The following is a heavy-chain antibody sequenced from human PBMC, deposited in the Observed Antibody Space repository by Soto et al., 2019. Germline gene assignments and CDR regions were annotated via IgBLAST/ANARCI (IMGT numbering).Heavy chain of an antibody. CDR1: GYSFTSYW. CDR3: ARDGGFGNYDGRDDAFDI. CDR2: IYPGDSDT. D-gene: IGHD3-22*01. V-gene: IGHV5-51*01. Sequence: PGESLKISCKGSGYSFTSYWIGWVRQMPGKGLEWMGIIYPGDSDTRYSPSFQGQVTISADKSISTAYLQWSSLKASDTAMYYCARDGGFGNYDGRDDAFDIWGQGTMVTVSS. J-gene: IGHJ3*02.